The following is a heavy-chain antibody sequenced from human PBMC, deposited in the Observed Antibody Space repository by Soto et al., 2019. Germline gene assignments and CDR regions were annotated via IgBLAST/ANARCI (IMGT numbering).Heavy chain of an antibody. D-gene: IGHD2-2*01. CDR1: GFTIDDYA. J-gene: IGHJ3*02. CDR3: VKGGSAPVAMLDAFDI. V-gene: IGHV3-9*01. CDR2: VSWNSGFT. Sequence: EVQLVESGGGLVQPGRSLRLSCAASGFTIDDYAMHWVRQPPGKGLEWVSGVSWNSGFTGYADSVKGRFTISRDNAKNSRYLQTNSLRAEDTALYYCVKGGSAPVAMLDAFDIWGQGTMVTVSS.